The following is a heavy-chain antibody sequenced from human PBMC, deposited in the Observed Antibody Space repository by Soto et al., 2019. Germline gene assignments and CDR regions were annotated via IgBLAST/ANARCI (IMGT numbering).Heavy chain of an antibody. V-gene: IGHV5-51*01. CDR2: IYPGDSDT. CDR3: GRTFWSGHLVLAYYGMDG. Sequence: PGESLKISCKGSGYSFTSYWIGWVRQMPGKGLEWMGLIYPGDSDTRYSPSFQGQVTISADKSISTAYLQWSSLKASDTAMYYCGRTFWSGHLVLAYYGMDGWVEGTTVTVSS. D-gene: IGHD3-3*01. J-gene: IGHJ6*04. CDR1: GYSFTSYW.